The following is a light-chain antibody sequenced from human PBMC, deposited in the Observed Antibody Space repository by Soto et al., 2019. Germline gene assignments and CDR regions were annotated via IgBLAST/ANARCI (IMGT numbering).Light chain of an antibody. CDR1: QSINSH. J-gene: IGKJ4*01. CDR2: TTS. CDR3: QQCDSTPQT. V-gene: IGKV1-39*01. Sequence: DIQMTQSPSSLSASVGDRVTITCRASQSINSHLNWYQKKPGKAPKLLIHTTSSLQSGVPSRFSGSGTGTDFTLTSSSLQPEDFATYYVQQCDSTPQTFGGGTKVEI.